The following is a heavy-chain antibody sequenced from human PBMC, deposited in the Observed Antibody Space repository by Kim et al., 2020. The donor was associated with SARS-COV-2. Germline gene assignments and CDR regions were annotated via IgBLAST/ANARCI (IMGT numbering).Heavy chain of an antibody. CDR2: IIPIFGTA. D-gene: IGHD2-2*01. CDR1: GGTFSSYA. J-gene: IGHJ5*02. V-gene: IGHV1-69*06. Sequence: SVKVSCKASGGTFSSYAISWVRQAPGQGLEWMGGIIPIFGTANYAQKFQGRVTITADKSTSTAYMELSSLRSEDTAVYYCARFDCSSTSCFNWFDPWGQGTLVTVSS. CDR3: ARFDCSSTSCFNWFDP.